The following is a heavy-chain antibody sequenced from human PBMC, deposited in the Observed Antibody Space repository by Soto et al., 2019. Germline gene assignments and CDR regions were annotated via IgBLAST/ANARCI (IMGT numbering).Heavy chain of an antibody. Sequence: QVQLQESGPGLVKPSETLSLTCTVSGGSINAFFWSWVRQPPGKGLESIGYIFYSGSTNYNPSLKSRVTIPLDTSKTQFSLNLTSVTAADTAVYYCATQTGLYDYGMDVWGHGTTVAVSS. J-gene: IGHJ6*02. V-gene: IGHV4-59*01. CDR3: ATQTGLYDYGMDV. CDR1: GGSINAFF. CDR2: IFYSGST.